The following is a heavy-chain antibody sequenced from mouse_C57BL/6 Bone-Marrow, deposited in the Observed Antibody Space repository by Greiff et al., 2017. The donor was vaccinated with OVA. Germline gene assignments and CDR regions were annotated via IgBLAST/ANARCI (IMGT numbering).Heavy chain of an antibody. Sequence: VQLQQPGAELVKPGASVKMSCKASGYTFTSYWITWVKQRPGQGLEWIGDIYPGSGSTNYNEKFKSKATLTVDTSSSTAYMQLSSLTSEDSAVYYCARYYSNYVAMDYWGQGTSVTVSS. V-gene: IGHV1-55*01. CDR2: IYPGSGST. D-gene: IGHD2-5*01. CDR1: GYTFTSYW. CDR3: ARYYSNYVAMDY. J-gene: IGHJ4*01.